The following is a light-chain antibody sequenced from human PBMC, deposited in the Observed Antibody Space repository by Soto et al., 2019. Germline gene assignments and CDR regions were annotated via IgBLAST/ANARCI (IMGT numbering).Light chain of an antibody. CDR2: AAY. CDR3: KQLNSYPLT. Sequence: IQLTQSPSSLSASVGDRVTITCRASQGISSYLAWYQQKPGKAPKLLIYAAYTLQSGVQSRFRGSGSGTDFTLTIRSLQPEDFATYSCKQLNSYPLTFGGGTKVDIK. J-gene: IGKJ4*01. V-gene: IGKV1-9*01. CDR1: QGISSY.